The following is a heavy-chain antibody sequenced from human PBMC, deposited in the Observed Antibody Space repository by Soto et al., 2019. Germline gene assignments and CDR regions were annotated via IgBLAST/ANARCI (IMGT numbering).Heavy chain of an antibody. V-gene: IGHV3-30-3*01. Sequence: QVQLLESGGGVVRPGRSLKLSCAASGFSFSDYAIHWVRQAPGKGLEWVSVISYDGSMKYYADSVKGRFTISRDNSKKTVHLRMDSLRSEDSAISFCAREVRLAAIDLAYWGQGTLVTVSS. CDR3: AREVRLAAIDLAY. D-gene: IGHD2-21*01. J-gene: IGHJ4*02. CDR1: GFSFSDYA. CDR2: ISYDGSMK.